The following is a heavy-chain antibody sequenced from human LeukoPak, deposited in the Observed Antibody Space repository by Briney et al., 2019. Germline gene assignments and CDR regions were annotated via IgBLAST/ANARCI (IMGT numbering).Heavy chain of an antibody. J-gene: IGHJ4*02. CDR3: VKGEGYCSGGGCYRY. CDR2: INYDGSST. CDR1: GFPFSSYW. V-gene: IGHV3-74*03. D-gene: IGHD2-15*01. Sequence: AGGSLVLSCAASGFPFSSYWMHWIRQVPGKGLMWVSRINYDGSSTMYADSVKGRFTISRDNAKNTLHLQLNSLRAEDTAVYYCVKGEGYCSGGGCYRYWGQGALVSVTS.